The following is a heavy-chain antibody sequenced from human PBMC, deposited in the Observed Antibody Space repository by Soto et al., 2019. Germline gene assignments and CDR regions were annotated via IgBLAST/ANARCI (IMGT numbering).Heavy chain of an antibody. CDR2: IYHSGST. J-gene: IGHJ6*02. D-gene: IGHD2-2*01. CDR3: ARSLYCTTSSCSYYYYYGMDV. CDR1: NYSISSGYF. Sequence: SETLSLTCVVSNYSISSGYFWGWIRQPPGKGLEWIGTIYHSGSTYYNPSLKSRVTVSLDTSKNQLSLKLTSVTAADTAIYYCARSLYCTTSSCSYYYYYGMDVCGQGPTVPVYS. V-gene: IGHV4-38-2*01.